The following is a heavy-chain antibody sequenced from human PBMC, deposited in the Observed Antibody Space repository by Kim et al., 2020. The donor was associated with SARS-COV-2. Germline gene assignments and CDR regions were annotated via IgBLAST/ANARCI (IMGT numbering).Heavy chain of an antibody. Sequence: SVKVSCKASGGTFSSYTISWVRQAPGQGLELMGRIIPNLGIANYAQKFQGRVRITADKSTSTAYMELSSLRSEDTAVYYCARVYSGSYGDGAYYYYYGMDVWGQGTTVTVSS. CDR1: GGTFSSYT. V-gene: IGHV1-69*02. J-gene: IGHJ6*02. D-gene: IGHD1-26*01. CDR2: IIPNLGIA. CDR3: ARVYSGSYGDGAYYYYYGMDV.